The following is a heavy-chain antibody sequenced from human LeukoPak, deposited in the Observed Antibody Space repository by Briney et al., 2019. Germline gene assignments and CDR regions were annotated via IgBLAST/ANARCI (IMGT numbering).Heavy chain of an antibody. V-gene: IGHV3-30-3*01. CDR3: ARAGAVTTPDNYFDY. D-gene: IGHD4-11*01. CDR1: GFTFSSYA. Sequence: GRSLRLSCAASGFTFSSYAMHWVRQAPGKGLEWVAVISYDGSNKYYADSVKGRFTISRDNAKNSLYLQMNSLRAEDTAVYYCARAGAVTTPDNYFDYWGQGTLVTVSS. J-gene: IGHJ4*02. CDR2: ISYDGSNK.